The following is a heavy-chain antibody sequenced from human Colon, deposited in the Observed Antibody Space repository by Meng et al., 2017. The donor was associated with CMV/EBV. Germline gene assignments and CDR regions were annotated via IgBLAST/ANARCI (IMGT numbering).Heavy chain of an antibody. D-gene: IGHD5-18*01. CDR1: GLTFSSHW. CDR3: ARPRDGYSPFDL. V-gene: IGHV3-7*01. CDR2: IKQDGSEK. Sequence: GSLRLSCIASGLTFSSHWMTWVRQAPGKGLEWVANIKQDGSEKHYVDSVKGRFTISRDNAKNSLFLQMNSLRVEDTAVYYCARPRDGYSPFDLWGQGTLVTVSS. J-gene: IGHJ4*02.